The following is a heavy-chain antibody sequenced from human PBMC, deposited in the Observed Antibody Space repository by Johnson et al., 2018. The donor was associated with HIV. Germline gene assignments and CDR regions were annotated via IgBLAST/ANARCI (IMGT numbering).Heavy chain of an antibody. CDR2: ITTKPDGGTT. CDR3: TTGISWFGAITFDI. CDR1: GLTFKNVW. J-gene: IGHJ3*02. D-gene: IGHD3-10*01. Sequence: VQLVESGGGVVQPGRSLRLSCAASGLTFKNVWMSWVRQAPGKGLEWVGRITTKPDGGTTDYAAPVKGRFTISRDDSKNTLYLQMNSLKTEDTAVYYCTTGISWFGAITFDIWGQGTMVTVSS. V-gene: IGHV3-15*01.